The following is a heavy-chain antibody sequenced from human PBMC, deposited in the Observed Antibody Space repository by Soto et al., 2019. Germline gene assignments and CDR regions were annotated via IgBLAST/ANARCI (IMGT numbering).Heavy chain of an antibody. V-gene: IGHV1-18*04. CDR1: GYTFTSHV. J-gene: IGHJ4*02. CDR3: ARDSGWYFY. D-gene: IGHD6-19*01. CDR2: INAYSGNT. Sequence: XXVKVSCKASGYTFTSHVISWVRQAPGQGPEWMGWINAYSGNTTYAQKFQGRVTMTTETSTGTAYMELRSLKSDDTAVYYCARDSGWYFYWGQGTLVTVSS.